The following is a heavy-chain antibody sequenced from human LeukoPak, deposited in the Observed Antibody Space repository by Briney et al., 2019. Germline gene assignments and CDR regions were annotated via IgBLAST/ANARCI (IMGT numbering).Heavy chain of an antibody. CDR2: IYASGTT. V-gene: IGHV4-4*07. D-gene: IGHD5-18*01. J-gene: IGHJ4*02. CDR3: ARVADRFGYNYGIDEYFDY. Sequence: PSETLSLTCTVSGGSIKSYYWRWIRQPAGEGLEWLGHIYASGTTNYNPSLNSRVTMSVDTSKNQFSLRLASVTAADTAVYYCARVADRFGYNYGIDEYFDYWGQGTLVTVSS. CDR1: GGSIKSYY.